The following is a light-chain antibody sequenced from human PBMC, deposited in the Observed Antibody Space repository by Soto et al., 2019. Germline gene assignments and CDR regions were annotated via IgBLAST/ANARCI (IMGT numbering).Light chain of an antibody. Sequence: ETVVTQSPATLSVSPGERVTLSCRASQSFSSKLAWYQQNPGQAPRLLIYGASIRATGIPVRFSGSGSGTEFTLPIGSLPFEDFAVYYWQQYNDWPLTFGQGAKVEIK. CDR1: QSFSSK. V-gene: IGKV3-15*01. J-gene: IGKJ1*01. CDR3: QQYNDWPLT. CDR2: GAS.